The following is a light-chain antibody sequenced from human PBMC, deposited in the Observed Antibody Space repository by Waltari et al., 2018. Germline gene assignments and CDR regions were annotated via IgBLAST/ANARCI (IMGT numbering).Light chain of an antibody. CDR3: SSYTSSSTFV. CDR1: SSDVGGYNY. Sequence: QSALTQPASVSGSPGQSIPISFTGTSSDVGGYNYVSWYQQHPGKAPKLMIYDVSKRPSGVSNRFSGSKSGNTASLTISGLQAEDEADYYCSSYTSSSTFVFGTGTKVTVL. CDR2: DVS. J-gene: IGLJ1*01. V-gene: IGLV2-14*03.